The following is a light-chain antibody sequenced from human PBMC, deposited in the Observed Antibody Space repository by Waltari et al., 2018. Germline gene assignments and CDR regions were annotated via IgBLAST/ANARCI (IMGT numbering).Light chain of an antibody. J-gene: IGKJ1*01. CDR1: QSLLQSNGYNY. V-gene: IGKV2-28*01. CDR2: LGS. Sequence: DIVVTQSPLSLPVTPGEPASISCRSTQSLLQSNGYNYLDWYLQKPGQAPQLLMSLGSNRASGVPDRFSGSGSGTNFTLKISRVEAEDVGVYYCMQALQPPWTFGQGTKVEI. CDR3: MQALQPPWT.